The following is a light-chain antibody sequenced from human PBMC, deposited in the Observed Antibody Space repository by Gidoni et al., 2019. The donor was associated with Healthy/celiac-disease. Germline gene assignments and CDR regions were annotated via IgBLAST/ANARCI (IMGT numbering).Light chain of an antibody. CDR2: GAS. Sequence: EIVLTQSPGTLSLSPGERATLSCRASQSVSSSYLAWYQQKPGQAPRLLICGASSRATGIPDRFSGSGSGTDFTLTISRLEPEDFAVYYCQQYGSSGVTFGGXTKVEIK. CDR1: QSVSSSY. V-gene: IGKV3-20*01. J-gene: IGKJ4*01. CDR3: QQYGSSGVT.